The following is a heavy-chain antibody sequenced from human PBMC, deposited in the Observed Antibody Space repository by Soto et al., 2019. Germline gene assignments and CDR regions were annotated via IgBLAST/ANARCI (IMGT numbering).Heavy chain of an antibody. CDR1: GYSFTSYQ. J-gene: IGHJ6*02. Sequence: QMQLVQSGAEVKPPGASVKVSCKASGYSFTSYQIHWVRQAPGQGLEWMGIINPRGGRITYAQTFQGRVLMTRDTSTSTPYMELRSLRSEDTAVYYCARDGPRTTAGVGQVYSMDVWSQGTTVTGS. D-gene: IGHD1-1*01. V-gene: IGHV1-46*01. CDR3: ARDGPRTTAGVGQVYSMDV. CDR2: INPRGGRI.